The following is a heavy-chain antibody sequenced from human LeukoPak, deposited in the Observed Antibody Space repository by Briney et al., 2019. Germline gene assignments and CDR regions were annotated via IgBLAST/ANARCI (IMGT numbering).Heavy chain of an antibody. Sequence: GGSLGLSCAASGFTFSSFAMSWVRQAPGKGLEWVSTISGSGSNTYYADSVKGRFTISRDNSKNTFYLQMNSLRAEDTAVYYCAKQLHSRGPVGYWGQGTLVTVSS. CDR1: GFTFSSFA. CDR2: ISGSGSNT. V-gene: IGHV3-23*01. D-gene: IGHD6-13*01. J-gene: IGHJ4*02. CDR3: AKQLHSRGPVGY.